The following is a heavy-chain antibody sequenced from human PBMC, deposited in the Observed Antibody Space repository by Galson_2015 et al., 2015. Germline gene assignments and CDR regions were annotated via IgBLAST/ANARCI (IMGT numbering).Heavy chain of an antibody. D-gene: IGHD4-17*01. Sequence: SLRLSCAASGLTFRAFSSYAMSWVRQAPGKGLEWVSAISGSGGNTYYADSVKGRFTVSRDNSKNTLYLQMNSLRAEDTALYFCAKDQGEGYGETGGFDYWGQGTLVTVSS. CDR3: AKDQGEGYGETGGFDY. CDR1: GLTFRAFSSYA. J-gene: IGHJ4*02. V-gene: IGHV3-23*01. CDR2: ISGSGGNT.